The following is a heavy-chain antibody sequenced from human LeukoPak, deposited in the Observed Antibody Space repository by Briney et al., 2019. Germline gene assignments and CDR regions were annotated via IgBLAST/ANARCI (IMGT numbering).Heavy chain of an antibody. CDR1: GFTFSSYS. V-gene: IGHV3-21*01. Sequence: GGSLRLSCAASGFTFSSYSMNWVRQAPGKGLEWVSSISSSSSYIYYADSVKGRFTISRDNAKNSLYLQMNSLRAEDTAVYYCARAGEDYDYVWGSYRWYYYGMDVWGKGTTVTVSS. CDR2: ISSSSSYI. D-gene: IGHD3-16*02. CDR3: ARAGEDYDYVWGSYRWYYYGMDV. J-gene: IGHJ6*04.